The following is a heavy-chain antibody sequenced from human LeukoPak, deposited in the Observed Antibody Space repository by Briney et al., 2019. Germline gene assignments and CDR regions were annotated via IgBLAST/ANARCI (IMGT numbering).Heavy chain of an antibody. J-gene: IGHJ4*02. Sequence: SVKVSCKASGGTFSSYTISWVRQAPGQGLEWMGRIIPILGIANYAQKFQGRVTITADESTSTAYMELSSLRSEDTAVYYCATEVDTAMVMDYWGQGTLVTVSS. CDR1: GGTFSSYT. CDR3: ATEVDTAMVMDY. V-gene: IGHV1-69*02. CDR2: IIPILGIA. D-gene: IGHD5-18*01.